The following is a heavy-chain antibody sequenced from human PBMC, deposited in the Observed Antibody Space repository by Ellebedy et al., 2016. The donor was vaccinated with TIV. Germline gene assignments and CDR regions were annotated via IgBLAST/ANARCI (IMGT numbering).Heavy chain of an antibody. V-gene: IGHV3-48*01. CDR1: GFTFSSYS. D-gene: IGHD1-26*01. CDR3: ARGGDSGTYSKFDY. CDR2: ISSGSPSM. Sequence: GESLKISCAASGFTFSSYSMNWVRQAPGKGLEWVSHISSGSPSMYYADSVRGRFTISRDNAKNSLFLQMSSLRVEDTAVYYCARGGDSGTYSKFDYWGQGTLVTVVS. J-gene: IGHJ4*02.